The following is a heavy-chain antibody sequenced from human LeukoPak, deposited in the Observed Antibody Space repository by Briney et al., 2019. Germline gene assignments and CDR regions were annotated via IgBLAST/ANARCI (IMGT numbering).Heavy chain of an antibody. V-gene: IGHV4-34*01. Sequence: SETLSLTCGVYGGSFSGYYWTWIRQSPGMGLEWIGEIIHSGSTNYNPSLTSRVTIPVDTSKNQFSLELSSVTAADTAVYYCARGVLVTVYAAFDYWGQGTLVTVSS. D-gene: IGHD2-8*01. CDR3: ARGVLVTVYAAFDY. CDR1: GGSFSGYY. J-gene: IGHJ4*02. CDR2: IIHSGST.